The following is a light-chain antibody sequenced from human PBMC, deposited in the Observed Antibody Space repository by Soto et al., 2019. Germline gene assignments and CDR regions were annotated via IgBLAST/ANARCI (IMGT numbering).Light chain of an antibody. Sequence: EIVLTQSPATLSLSPGERATLSCRASQSVGSYLAWYQQKPGQAPRLLIYDASNRATGIPARFSGSGSGTDFTLTISSLEPEDFAVYYCQQYGSSHLTFGGGTKVEIK. J-gene: IGKJ4*01. V-gene: IGKV3-11*01. CDR3: QQYGSSHLT. CDR2: DAS. CDR1: QSVGSY.